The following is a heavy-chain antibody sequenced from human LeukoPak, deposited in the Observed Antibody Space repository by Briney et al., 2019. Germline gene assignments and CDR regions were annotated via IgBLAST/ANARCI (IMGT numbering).Heavy chain of an antibody. D-gene: IGHD2-21*02. CDR1: GFTFSNAW. Sequence: GGSLRLSCAASGFTFSNAWMSWVRQAPGKGLEWVGRIKSKTDGGTTDYAAPVKGRFTISRDDSKNTLYLQMNSLKTEDTAVYYCTTDRGYCGGDCSPPWGQGTLVTVSS. V-gene: IGHV3-15*01. CDR3: TTDRGYCGGDCSPP. CDR2: IKSKTDGGTT. J-gene: IGHJ5*02.